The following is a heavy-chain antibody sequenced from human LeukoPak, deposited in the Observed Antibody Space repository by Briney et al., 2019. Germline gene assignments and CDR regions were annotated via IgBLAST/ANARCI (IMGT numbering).Heavy chain of an antibody. CDR1: GFTVSSND. D-gene: IGHD3-3*01. CDR2: ISAGGNT. Sequence: PGGSLRLSCAASGFTVSSNDMNWVRQAPGKGLEWVSVISAGGNTYYADSLKGRFTISRDNSENTVYLQTKSLRAEDTAVYYCARGFGPDGFDIWGQGTMVTVSS. V-gene: IGHV3-66*01. J-gene: IGHJ3*02. CDR3: ARGFGPDGFDI.